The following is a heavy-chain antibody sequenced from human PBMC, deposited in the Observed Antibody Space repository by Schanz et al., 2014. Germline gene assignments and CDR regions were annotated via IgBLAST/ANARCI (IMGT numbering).Heavy chain of an antibody. CDR1: GYTLKNYG. D-gene: IGHD3-10*01. CDR2: ISDYNGKT. J-gene: IGHJ6*02. Sequence: QGQLVQSGPEVKEPGASVKVSCTASGYTLKNYGISWVRQAPGLGLEWMGWISDYNGKTNYAQKFQDRVIMSTDRSSSTAYLELRSLTSDDSAIYYCARHRFGVFYYGLDVWGQGTTVTVSS. CDR3: ARHRFGVFYYGLDV. V-gene: IGHV1-18*01.